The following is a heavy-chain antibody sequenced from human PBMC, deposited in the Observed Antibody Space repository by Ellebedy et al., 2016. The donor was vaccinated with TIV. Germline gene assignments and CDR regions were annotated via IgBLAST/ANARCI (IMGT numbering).Heavy chain of an antibody. Sequence: GESLKISCAASGFTTSGMHWVRQAPGKGLEWVAFIRSDGSTKYYADSAKGRFTISRDDPKNTLYLQMNSLRVDDTAVYYCVKGAFPVPTVMAVWGQGTTVTVSS. D-gene: IGHD4-17*01. CDR2: IRSDGSTK. J-gene: IGHJ6*02. CDR1: GFTTSG. CDR3: VKGAFPVPTVMAV. V-gene: IGHV3-30*02.